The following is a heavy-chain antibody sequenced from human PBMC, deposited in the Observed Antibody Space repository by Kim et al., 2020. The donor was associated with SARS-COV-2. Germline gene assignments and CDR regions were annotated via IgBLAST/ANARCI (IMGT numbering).Heavy chain of an antibody. J-gene: IGHJ4*02. CDR1: GFTFGDYA. V-gene: IGHV3-49*04. Sequence: GGSLRLSCTASGFTFGDYAMSWVRQAPGKGLEWVGFIRSKAYGGTTEYAASVKGRFTISRDDSKSIAYLQMNSLKTEDTAMYYCTSLDFWSGYGYYWGQGTLVTVSS. CDR2: IRSKAYGGTT. CDR3: TSLDFWSGYGYY. D-gene: IGHD3-3*01.